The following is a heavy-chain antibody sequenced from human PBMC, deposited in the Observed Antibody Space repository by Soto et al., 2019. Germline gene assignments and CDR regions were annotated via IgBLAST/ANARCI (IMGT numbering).Heavy chain of an antibody. Sequence: QVQLVQSGAEVKKPGSSVKVSCKASGGTFSNYAISWVRQAPGQGLEWMGGITPIFGKANYAQKFQGRVTITADESTSTAYMELSSLRSEDTAVYYCARGWSYDILTGYSSWGQGTLVTVSS. CDR1: GGTFSNYA. V-gene: IGHV1-69*01. CDR2: ITPIFGKA. D-gene: IGHD3-9*01. J-gene: IGHJ5*02. CDR3: ARGWSYDILTGYSS.